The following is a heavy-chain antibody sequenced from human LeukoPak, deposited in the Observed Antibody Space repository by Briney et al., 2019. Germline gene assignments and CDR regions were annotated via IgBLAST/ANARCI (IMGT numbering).Heavy chain of an antibody. V-gene: IGHV4-61*02. CDR3: ARDLQTLYSSNWYVGAFDI. CDR1: GGSISSSSYY. D-gene: IGHD6-13*01. J-gene: IGHJ3*02. CDR2: IYTTGSA. Sequence: PSETLSLTCTVSGGSISSSSYYWGWIRQPAGKGLEWIGRIYTTGSANYNPSLRSRVTMSVDTSKNLFSLKLSSVSAADTAVYYCARDLQTLYSSNWYVGAFDIWGQGTLVTVSS.